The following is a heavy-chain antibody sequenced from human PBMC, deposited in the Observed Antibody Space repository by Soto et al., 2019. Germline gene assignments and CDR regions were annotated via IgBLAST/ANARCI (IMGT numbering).Heavy chain of an antibody. J-gene: IGHJ6*02. CDR3: ARELGRGPYYYGMDV. V-gene: IGHV5-10-1*01. CDR2: IDPSDSYT. D-gene: IGHD3-10*01. CDR1: GYSFTSYW. Sequence: GESLKISCNGSGYSFTSYWISWVRQMPGKGLEWMGRIDPSDSYTNYSPSFQGHVTISADKSISTAYLQWSSLKASDTAMYYCARELGRGPYYYGMDVWGQGTTVTVSS.